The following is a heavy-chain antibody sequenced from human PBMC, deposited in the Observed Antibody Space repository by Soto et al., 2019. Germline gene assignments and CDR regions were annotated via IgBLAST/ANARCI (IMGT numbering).Heavy chain of an antibody. CDR1: GFTFSSYE. V-gene: IGHV3-48*03. D-gene: IGHD6-19*01. CDR3: ARAPILAFYSSGSSRLSY. CDR2: ISSSGSTI. J-gene: IGHJ4*02. Sequence: EVQLVESGGGLVQPGGSLRLSCAASGFTFSSYEMNWVRQAPGKGLEWVSYISSSGSTIYYADSVKGRFTISRDNAKNSLYLQMNSLRAEDTAVYYCARAPILAFYSSGSSRLSYWGQGTLVTVSS.